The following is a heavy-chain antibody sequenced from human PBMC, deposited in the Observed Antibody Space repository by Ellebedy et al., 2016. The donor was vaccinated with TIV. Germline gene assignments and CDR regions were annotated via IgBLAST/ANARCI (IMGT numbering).Heavy chain of an antibody. V-gene: IGHV3-33*01. Sequence: GESLKISCAASGFTFSSYGMHWVRQAPGKGLEWVAVIWYDGSNKYYADSVKGRFTISRDNSKNTLYLQMNSLGAEDTAVYYCARDLEVRAQQTRAFVDYWGQGTLVTVSS. J-gene: IGHJ4*02. CDR1: GFTFSSYG. CDR3: ARDLEVRAQQTRAFVDY. CDR2: IWYDGSNK. D-gene: IGHD3-10*01.